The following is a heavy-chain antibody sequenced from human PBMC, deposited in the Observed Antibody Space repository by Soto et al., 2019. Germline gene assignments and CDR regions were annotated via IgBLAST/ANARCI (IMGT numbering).Heavy chain of an antibody. CDR1: GYPISSSNW. Sequence: QVQPQESGPGLVKPSDTLSLTCAVSGYPISSSNWWGWIRQPPGKGLEWIGYIYYSGTTYYNPSLKSRVTMSVDTSKNQSSPKLTSVTAVDTAVYYCARREIQGPIDYWGQGTLVTVSS. V-gene: IGHV4-28*01. CDR3: ARREIQGPIDY. CDR2: IYYSGTT. D-gene: IGHD1-26*01. J-gene: IGHJ4*02.